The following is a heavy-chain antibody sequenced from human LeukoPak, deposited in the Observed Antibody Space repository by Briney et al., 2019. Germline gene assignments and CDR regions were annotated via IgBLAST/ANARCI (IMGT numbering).Heavy chain of an antibody. CDR1: GGSISSYY. Sequence: SETLSLTCTVCGGSISSYYWSWIRQPPGKGLEWIGYIYYSGSTNYNPSLKSRVTISVDTSKNQFSLKLSSVTAADTAVYYCAREGYSGSYYGAFDIWGQGTMVTVSS. CDR3: AREGYSGSYYGAFDI. V-gene: IGHV4-59*01. J-gene: IGHJ3*02. D-gene: IGHD1-26*01. CDR2: IYYSGST.